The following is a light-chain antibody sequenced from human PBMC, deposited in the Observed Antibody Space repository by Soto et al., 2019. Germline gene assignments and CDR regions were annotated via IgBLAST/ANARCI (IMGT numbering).Light chain of an antibody. J-gene: IGKJ3*01. CDR3: QQYNNWPFT. CDR2: GAS. V-gene: IGKV3-15*01. Sequence: EIGMTQSPATLSVSPGERATLSCRASQSVSSTLAWYQQKPVQAPRLLIYGASTRATGIPARFSGSGSGTEFTLTISSLQSEDFAVYYCQQYNNWPFTFGPGTTVDI. CDR1: QSVSST.